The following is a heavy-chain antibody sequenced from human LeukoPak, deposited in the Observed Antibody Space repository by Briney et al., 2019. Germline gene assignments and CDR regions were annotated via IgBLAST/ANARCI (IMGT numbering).Heavy chain of an antibody. V-gene: IGHV5-51*01. CDR2: IYPGDSDT. CDR3: ARGPFSKFDP. J-gene: IGHJ5*02. CDR1: GYTFTSYW. D-gene: IGHD3-16*01. Sequence: GESLKISCKASGYTFTSYWIGWVRQMPGKGLEWMGIIYPGDSDTRYSPSFQGQVTISADKSITTAYLQWRSLRASDIAMYYCARGPFSKFDPWGQGTLVTVSS.